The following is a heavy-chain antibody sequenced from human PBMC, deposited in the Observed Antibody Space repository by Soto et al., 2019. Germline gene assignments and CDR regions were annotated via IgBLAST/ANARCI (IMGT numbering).Heavy chain of an antibody. CDR1: GYTFFSCW. V-gene: IGHV5-10-1*01. Sequence: GESLKISCHGSGYTFFSCWIVWVRQVPGKGLEWVGRIDPGDSSATYSPTFQGHVTISADRSTRSAYLQWRSLRASDTAIYFCARRYCSRADCYSDSWGQGSLVTVSS. D-gene: IGHD2-2*01. J-gene: IGHJ4*02. CDR2: IDPGDSSA. CDR3: ARRYCSRADCYSDS.